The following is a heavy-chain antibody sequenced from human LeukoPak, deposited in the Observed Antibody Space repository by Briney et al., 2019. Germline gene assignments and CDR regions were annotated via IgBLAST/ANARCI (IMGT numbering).Heavy chain of an antibody. D-gene: IGHD2-21*02. Sequence: SETLSLTCTVSGGSISSYYWSWIRQPPGKGLEWIGYIYYSGSTNYNPSLKSRVTISVDTSKNQFSLKLSSVTAADTAVYYCARFVTGLTDAFGIWGQGTMVTVSS. J-gene: IGHJ3*02. CDR3: ARFVTGLTDAFGI. CDR1: GGSISSYY. CDR2: IYYSGST. V-gene: IGHV4-59*01.